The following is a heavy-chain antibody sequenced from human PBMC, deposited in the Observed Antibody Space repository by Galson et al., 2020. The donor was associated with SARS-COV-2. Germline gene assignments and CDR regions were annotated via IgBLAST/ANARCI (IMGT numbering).Heavy chain of an antibody. CDR3: ARHPTISGSSSAAYFQH. Sequence: SETLSHTCTVPGGSISSSTYYWGWIRQPPGKGLEWIGSIYYSGSTYYNPSLKSRVTISVDTSKNQFSLQLNSVTAADTAVYFCARHPTISGSSSAAYFQHWGQGTQVTVSP. CDR1: GGSISSSTYY. D-gene: IGHD6-6*01. V-gene: IGHV4-39*01. J-gene: IGHJ1*01. CDR2: IYYSGST.